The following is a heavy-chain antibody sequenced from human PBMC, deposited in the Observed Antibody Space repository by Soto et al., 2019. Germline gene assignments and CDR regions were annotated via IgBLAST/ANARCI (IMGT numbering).Heavy chain of an antibody. CDR1: GFSLSNTGMC. CDR3: ARTHSSGFFDY. D-gene: IGHD6-19*01. Sequence: SGPTLVNPTQTLTLTCSFSGFSLSNTGMCVSWIRQPPGKALEWLALVDWDDDKLYSTSLKTRLTISNDTSKNQVVLTMTNMGPLDTATYFCARTHSSGFFDYWGQGTVVTVSS. CDR2: VDWDDDK. V-gene: IGHV2-70*01. J-gene: IGHJ4*02.